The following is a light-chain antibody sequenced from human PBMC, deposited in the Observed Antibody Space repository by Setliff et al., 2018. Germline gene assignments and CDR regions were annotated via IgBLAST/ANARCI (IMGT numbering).Light chain of an antibody. CDR2: YDS. CDR3: QVWDSSSNLFVV. CDR1: NIGSKS. V-gene: IGLV3-21*04. Sequence: SYELTQSPSVSVAPGKTARITCGGDNIGSKSVHWYQQKPGQAPVLVIYYDSDRPSGIPERFSGSNSGNTATLTISGVEAGDEADYYCQVWDSSSNLFVVFGGGTKVT. J-gene: IGLJ2*01.